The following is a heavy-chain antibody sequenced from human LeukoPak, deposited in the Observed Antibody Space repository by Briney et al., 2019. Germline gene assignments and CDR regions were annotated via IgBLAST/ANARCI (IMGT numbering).Heavy chain of an antibody. CDR1: GLTFDDYA. D-gene: IGHD6-19*01. J-gene: IGHJ4*02. CDR2: ISWNSGSI. CDR3: AKMHSSGWSLAFDY. Sequence: PGGSLRLSCAAFGLTFDDYAMHWVRQAPGKGLEWVSGISWNSGSIGYADSVKGRFTISRDNAKNSLYLQMNSLRAEDTALYYCAKMHSSGWSLAFDYWGQGTLVTVSS. V-gene: IGHV3-9*01.